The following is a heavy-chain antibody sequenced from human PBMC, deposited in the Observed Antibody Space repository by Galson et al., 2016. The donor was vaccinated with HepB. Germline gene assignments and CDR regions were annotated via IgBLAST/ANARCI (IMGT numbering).Heavy chain of an antibody. D-gene: IGHD3-10*01. J-gene: IGHJ6*02. CDR1: GGSISSGTHS. Sequence: TLSLTCTVSGGSISSGTHSWSWIRQPPGKGLEWIGYIYHRGLTYYTPSLKSRVAMSIDRFKNEFSLTLISVTAADTAVYFCARDGYGSGNPDYYAMDVWGQGITVIVSS. CDR3: ARDGYGSGNPDYYAMDV. CDR2: IYHRGLT. V-gene: IGHV4-30-2*01.